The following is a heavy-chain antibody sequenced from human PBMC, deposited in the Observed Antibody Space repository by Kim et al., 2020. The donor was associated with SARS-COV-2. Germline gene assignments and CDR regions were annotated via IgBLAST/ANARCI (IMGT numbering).Heavy chain of an antibody. Sequence: GESLKISCQGSGYSFSTHWITWVRQVPGKGLEWMGNIDPKDSYTNYSPSFQGHVTLSADKSISTAYLQWRSLRASDTAIYFCARRDAINWDWYFDLWGRGTLVTVSS. CDR3: ARRDAINWDWYFDL. V-gene: IGHV5-10-1*01. D-gene: IGHD1-1*01. CDR1: GYSFSTHW. J-gene: IGHJ2*01. CDR2: IDPKDSYT.